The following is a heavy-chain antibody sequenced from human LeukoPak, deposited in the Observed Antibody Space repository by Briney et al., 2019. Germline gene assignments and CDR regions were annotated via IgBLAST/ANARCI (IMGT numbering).Heavy chain of an antibody. CDR3: ARRIYYDSTGYWNY. V-gene: IGHV4-4*02. CDR1: GGSISGDNW. Sequence: SETLSLTCAVSGGSISGDNWWSWVRQPPGKGLEWIGEIHHSGSTKGNPSLKSRVTISVDKSKKQFSLRLSSVTAADTAVYYCARRIYYDSTGYWNYWGQGILVTVSS. CDR2: IHHSGST. J-gene: IGHJ4*02. D-gene: IGHD3-22*01.